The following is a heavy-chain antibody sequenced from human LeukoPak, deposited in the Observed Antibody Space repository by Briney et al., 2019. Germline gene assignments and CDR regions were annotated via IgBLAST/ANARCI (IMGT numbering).Heavy chain of an antibody. J-gene: IGHJ6*02. CDR2: ISGSGGST. CDR3: ATRYGGRIYYYYYGMDV. Sequence: GGSLRLSCAASGFTFSSYAMSWVRQAPGKGLEWVSAISGSGGSTYYADSVKGRFTISRDNSKNTLYLQMNSLRAEDTAVYYCATRYGGRIYYYYYGMDVWGQGTTVTVSS. V-gene: IGHV3-23*01. D-gene: IGHD4-23*01. CDR1: GFTFSSYA.